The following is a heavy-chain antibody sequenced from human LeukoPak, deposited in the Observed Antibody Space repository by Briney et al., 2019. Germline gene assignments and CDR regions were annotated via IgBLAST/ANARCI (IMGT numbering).Heavy chain of an antibody. J-gene: IGHJ2*01. CDR1: GFTFSSYS. Sequence: GGSLRLSCAASGFTFSSYSMNWIRQAPGKGLEWVSYISSSGSTIYYADSVKGRFTISRDNAKNSLYLQMNSLRAEDTAVYYCASNTYYYDSSGYYYPIYWYFDLWGRGTLVTVSS. CDR3: ASNTYYYDSSGYYYPIYWYFDL. CDR2: ISSSGSTI. V-gene: IGHV3-48*04. D-gene: IGHD3-22*01.